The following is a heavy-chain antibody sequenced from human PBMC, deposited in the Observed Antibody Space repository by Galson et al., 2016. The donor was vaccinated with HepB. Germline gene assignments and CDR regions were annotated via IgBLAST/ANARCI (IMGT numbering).Heavy chain of an antibody. J-gene: IGHJ6*02. CDR3: ARMDRLIGMDV. D-gene: IGHD2-2*03. CDR2: IYYSGST. Sequence: TLSLTCTVSGGSLSSGGYYWSWIRQHPGKGLEWIGYIYYSGSTYYNPSLTGRVIMSVDTSKNQFSLKLSSVTASDTAVYYCARMDRLIGMDVWGQGTTVTVAS. V-gene: IGHV4-31*03. CDR1: GGSLSSGGYY.